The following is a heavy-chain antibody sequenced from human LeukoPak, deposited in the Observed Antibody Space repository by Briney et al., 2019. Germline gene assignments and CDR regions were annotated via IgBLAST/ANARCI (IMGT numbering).Heavy chain of an antibody. CDR1: GFTFSSYG. CDR3: AKDPAGYYSSSWYPPDY. Sequence: GGSLRLSCAASGFTFSSYGMHWVRQAPGKGLEWVAVISYDGSNKYYADSVKGRFTISRDNSKNTLYLQMNSLRAEDTAVYYCAKDPAGYYSSSWYPPDYWGQGTLVTVSS. CDR2: ISYDGSNK. D-gene: IGHD6-13*01. J-gene: IGHJ4*02. V-gene: IGHV3-30*18.